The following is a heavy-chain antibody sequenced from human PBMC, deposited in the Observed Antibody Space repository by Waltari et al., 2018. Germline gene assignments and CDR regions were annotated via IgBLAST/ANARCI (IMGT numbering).Heavy chain of an antibody. J-gene: IGHJ4*02. V-gene: IGHV3-30*02. Sequence: QVQLVESGGGVVQPGGSLRLSCAVSGFTFSAYGMHWVRQAPGKGLGWVSNIHHDEISKHYADSVKGRFTISRDNSKNTVYLHMDSLRAEDTALYYCSKDSDAFYIDYWGQGVLVTVSS. CDR3: SKDSDAFYIDY. D-gene: IGHD2-2*01. CDR1: GFTFSAYG. CDR2: IHHDEISK.